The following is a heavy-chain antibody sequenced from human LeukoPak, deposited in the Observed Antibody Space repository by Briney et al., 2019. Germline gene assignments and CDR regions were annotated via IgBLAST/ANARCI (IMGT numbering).Heavy chain of an antibody. Sequence: SETLSLTCTVSGDSISSSSDYWGWIRQPPGKGLEWIGEINHSGSTNYNPSLKSRVTISVDTSKNQFSLKLSSVTAADTAVYYCARGPKYYDFGPGWRHYYYYYYMDVWGKGTTVAVSS. CDR3: ARGPKYYDFGPGWRHYYYYYYMDV. D-gene: IGHD3-3*01. CDR2: INHSGST. CDR1: GDSISSSSDY. V-gene: IGHV4-39*07. J-gene: IGHJ6*03.